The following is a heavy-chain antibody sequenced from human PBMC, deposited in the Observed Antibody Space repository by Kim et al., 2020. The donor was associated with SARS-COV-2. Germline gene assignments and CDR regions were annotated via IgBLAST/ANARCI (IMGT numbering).Heavy chain of an antibody. V-gene: IGHV1-46*01. J-gene: IGHJ4*02. CDR1: GYTFTSYN. CDR2: INPSGGVT. D-gene: IGHD1-26*01. Sequence: VKVSCKASGYTFTSYNIHWVRQAPGQGLEWMGMINPSGGVTTYAQKFQGRVTMTRDTSTSTVYMELSSLRSEDTAVYYCARGRGADYWGQGTQVTVSS. CDR3: ARGRGADY.